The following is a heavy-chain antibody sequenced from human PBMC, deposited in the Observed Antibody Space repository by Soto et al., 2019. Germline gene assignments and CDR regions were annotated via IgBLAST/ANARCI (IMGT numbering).Heavy chain of an antibody. CDR1: GGSIITSDHY. D-gene: IGHD3-10*01. CDR2: IYYSGST. Sequence: RSLTCTVSGGSIITSDHYWGWIRQPPGKGLEWIGSIYYSGSTYYTPSLKSRVTISVDTSKNKFSLRLSSVTATDTAVYYCVRERDYCGPGSSYLRQHFDYWGQGALVTVSS. CDR3: VRERDYCGPGSSYLRQHFDY. V-gene: IGHV4-39*02. J-gene: IGHJ4*02.